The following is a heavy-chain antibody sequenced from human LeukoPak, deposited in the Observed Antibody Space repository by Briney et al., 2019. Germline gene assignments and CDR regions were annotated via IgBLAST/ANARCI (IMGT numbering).Heavy chain of an antibody. CDR1: GFSFYNAW. V-gene: IGHV3-15*07. D-gene: IGHD3-22*01. CDR2: IRSNSDGGTI. CDR3: ATDFYDST. J-gene: IGHJ5*02. Sequence: PGGSLRLSRATSGFSFYNAWMNWVRQAPGKGLEWVGRIRSNSDGGTIDYAAPVKGRFTLSRDDSKDTLYLQMNSLQTEDTAVYYCATDFYDSTWGQGTLVTVSS.